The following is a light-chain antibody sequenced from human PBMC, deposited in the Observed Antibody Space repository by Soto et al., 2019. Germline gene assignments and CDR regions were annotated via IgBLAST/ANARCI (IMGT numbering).Light chain of an antibody. CDR3: QQFSSYPLT. CDR1: QSVSSSY. V-gene: IGKV3-20*01. CDR2: GAY. Sequence: ELVSTQSPGTPSLSPRQRATLSCTASQSVSSSYLAWYQQKPGQAPRLLIYGAYSRATGIPDRFSGSGSGTDFTLTISRLEPEDFAVYYCQQFSSYPLTFGGGTQLDIK. J-gene: IGKJ4*01.